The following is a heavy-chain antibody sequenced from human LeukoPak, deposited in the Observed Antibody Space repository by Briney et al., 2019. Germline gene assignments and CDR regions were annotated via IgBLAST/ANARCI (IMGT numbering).Heavy chain of an antibody. V-gene: IGHV3-53*05. D-gene: IGHD4-11*01. CDR2: IYSGGST. Sequence: GGSLRLSCAASGFTVRSNYMSWVRQAPGKGLEWVSVIYSGGSTHYADSVKGRFTISRDNSKNTLYLQMNSLRAEDTAVYYCARWGASNYASSHVWGKGTTVTVSS. CDR1: GFTVRSNY. J-gene: IGHJ6*04. CDR3: ARWGASNYASSHV.